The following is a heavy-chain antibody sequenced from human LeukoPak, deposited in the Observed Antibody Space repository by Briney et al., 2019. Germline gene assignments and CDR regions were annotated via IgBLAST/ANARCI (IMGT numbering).Heavy chain of an antibody. CDR1: GYTFTNYY. CDR2: ISPGDSEA. J-gene: IGHJ4*02. Sequence: GESLKISCKGSGYTFTNYYIGLVRQMPGKGLEVMWIISPGDSEARYSPSFQGQVTISADKSISTAYLRWSSLKASDSAIYYCARRYCSSTSCNPYFFDFWGQGTLVTVSS. D-gene: IGHD2-2*01. CDR3: ARRYCSSTSCNPYFFDF. V-gene: IGHV5-51*01.